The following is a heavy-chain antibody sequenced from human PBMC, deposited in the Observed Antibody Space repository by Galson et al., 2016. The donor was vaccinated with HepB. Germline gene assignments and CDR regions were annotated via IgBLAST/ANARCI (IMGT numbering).Heavy chain of an antibody. D-gene: IGHD3-10*01. CDR1: GFTFRSYA. CDR3: AKSLPLWFGEFMARYHAMDV. CDR2: IGTSGGST. V-gene: IGHV3-23*01. Sequence: SLRLSCAASGFTFRSYAMSWVRQAPGKGLEWVSSIGTSGGSTYYADSVKGRFTISRDNSKSTLYLQMNSLRAEDTAVYYCAKSLPLWFGEFMARYHAMDVWGQGTTVTVSS. J-gene: IGHJ6*02.